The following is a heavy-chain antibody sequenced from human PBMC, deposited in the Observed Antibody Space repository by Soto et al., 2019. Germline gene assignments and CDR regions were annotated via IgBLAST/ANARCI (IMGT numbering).Heavy chain of an antibody. CDR2: IYWNDDK. CDR1: GFSLSTSGVG. D-gene: IGHD6-19*01. Sequence: SGPTLVNPTQTLTLTCTFSGFSLSTSGVGVGWIRQPPGKALEWLALIYWNDDKRYSPSLKSRLTITKDTSKNQVVLTMTNMDPVDTATYYCAHHHPPQWLVRWFDPWGQGTLVTVSS. CDR3: AHHHPPQWLVRWFDP. J-gene: IGHJ5*02. V-gene: IGHV2-5*01.